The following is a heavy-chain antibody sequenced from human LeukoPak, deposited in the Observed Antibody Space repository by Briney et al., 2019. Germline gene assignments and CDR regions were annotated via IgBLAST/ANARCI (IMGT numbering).Heavy chain of an antibody. V-gene: IGHV4-38-2*01. CDR2: VYYSGST. J-gene: IGHJ4*02. CDR1: GYSISSGDY. CDR3: ARNSTVTSPSTGYFDY. D-gene: IGHD4-17*01. Sequence: PSETLSLTCAVSGYSISSGDYWGWIRQPPGKGLEWIGSVYYSGSTHYNPSLKSRVTVSVATSRNQFSLRLSSVTAADTAVYYCARNSTVTSPSTGYFDYWGQGTLATVSS.